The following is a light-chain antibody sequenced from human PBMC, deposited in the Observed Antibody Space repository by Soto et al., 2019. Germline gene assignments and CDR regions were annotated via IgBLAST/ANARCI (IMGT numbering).Light chain of an antibody. CDR2: DAS. V-gene: IGKV3-11*01. CDR3: QQRSNWPPIT. CDR1: LTISDNY. J-gene: IGKJ5*01. Sequence: IVLTHSRGTLSLSPGERATLSCRASLTISDNYLAWYQQKAGQAPRLLIYDASNRATGIPARFSGSGSGTDFTLTISSLEPEDFAVYYCQQRSNWPPITFGQGTRLEI.